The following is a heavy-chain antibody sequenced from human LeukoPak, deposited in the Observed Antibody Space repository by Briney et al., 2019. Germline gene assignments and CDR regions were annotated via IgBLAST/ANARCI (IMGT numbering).Heavy chain of an antibody. J-gene: IGHJ4*02. V-gene: IGHV1-69*05. CDR3: ARDGVLHFDY. D-gene: IGHD3-16*01. CDR2: IIPVFGTA. Sequence: ASVKVSCKASGDTFKTYAITWVRQAHGQGLEWMGGIIPVFGTANYAQKFQGRVTMTRDTSTSTVYMELSSLRSEDTAVYYCARDGVLHFDYWGQGTLVTVSS. CDR1: GDTFKTYA.